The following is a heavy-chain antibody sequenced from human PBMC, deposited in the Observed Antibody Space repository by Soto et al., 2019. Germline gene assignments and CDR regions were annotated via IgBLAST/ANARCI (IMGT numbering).Heavy chain of an antibody. J-gene: IGHJ4*02. V-gene: IGHV3-23*01. CDR1: GFTFSSYA. D-gene: IGHD3-16*01. CDR2: ISGSGGST. Sequence: GGSLRLSCAASGFTFSSYAMSWVRQAPGKGLEWVSAISGSGGSTYYADSVKGRFTISRDNSKNTLYLQMNSLSAVDTAVYYCVITAKGGPIDYWGQGTLVTVSS. CDR3: VITAKGGPIDY.